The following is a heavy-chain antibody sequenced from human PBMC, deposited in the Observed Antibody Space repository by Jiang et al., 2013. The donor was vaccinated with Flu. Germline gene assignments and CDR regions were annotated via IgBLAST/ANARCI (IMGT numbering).Heavy chain of an antibody. CDR3: YGSGSYYKPGGQGP. CDR2: VDPEDGET. D-gene: IGHD3-10*01. CDR1: GYTFTDYY. J-gene: IGHJ5*02. V-gene: IGHV1-69-2*01. Sequence: SGAEVKKPGATVKISCKVSGYTFTDYYMHWVQQAPGKGLEWMGLVDPEDGETIYAEKFQGRVTITADTSTDTAYMELSSLRSEDTAVYYCYGSGSYYKPGGQGPWGQGTLVTVSS.